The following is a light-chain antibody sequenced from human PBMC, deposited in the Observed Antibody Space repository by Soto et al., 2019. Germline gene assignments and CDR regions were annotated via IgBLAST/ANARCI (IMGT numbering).Light chain of an antibody. V-gene: IGKV4-1*01. Sequence: DIVMTPSPDSLAVSLGERATINCKSSQNNKNYLAWYQQKTGQPPKLLIDWASTRASGVPDRFSGSGSGTDFTLTISSLQAEDVGIYYCQDYYSSWTFGQGTKVDIK. CDR1: QNNKNY. J-gene: IGKJ1*01. CDR3: QDYYSSWT. CDR2: WAS.